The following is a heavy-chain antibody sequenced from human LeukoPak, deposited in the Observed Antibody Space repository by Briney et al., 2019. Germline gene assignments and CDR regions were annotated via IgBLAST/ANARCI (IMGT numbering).Heavy chain of an antibody. D-gene: IGHD3-10*01. Sequence: GGSLRLSCAASGLTFSSYSMNWGRQAPGKGLEWVSSISSSISYIYFAESVKGRFTISRDNAKNSLYLQMNSLRAEDTAVYYCARDSGSAAFDIWGQGTMVTVSS. V-gene: IGHV3-21*03. CDR1: GLTFSSYS. J-gene: IGHJ3*02. CDR3: ARDSGSAAFDI. CDR2: ISSSISYI.